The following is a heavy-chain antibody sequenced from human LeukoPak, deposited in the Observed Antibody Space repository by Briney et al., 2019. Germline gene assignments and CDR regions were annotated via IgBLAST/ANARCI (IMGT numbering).Heavy chain of an antibody. D-gene: IGHD6-13*01. V-gene: IGHV4-39*01. CDR1: GGSISSNSYY. J-gene: IGHJ5*02. CDR2: IYYSGST. CDR3: ARLYSSSPWCWSDP. Sequence: SETLSLTCAVSGGSISSNSYYWGWIRQPPGTGLEWIGSIYYSGSTYYNPSLKSRVTISVDTSKNQFSLKLSSVTAADTAVYYCARLYSSSPWCWSDPWGQGTLVTVSS.